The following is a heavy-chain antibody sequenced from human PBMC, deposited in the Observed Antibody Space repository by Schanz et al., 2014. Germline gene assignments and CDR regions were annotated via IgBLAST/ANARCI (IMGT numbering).Heavy chain of an antibody. D-gene: IGHD5-12*01. CDR1: GFNLRRYS. CDR2: ISATSNFV. J-gene: IGHJ3*02. CDR3: ASVTGGNAWWKSDVGLDI. V-gene: IGHV3-21*01. Sequence: VQLVESGGGVVQPGGSLRLSCATSGFNLRRYSMNWVRQAPGGGLEWVSSISATSNFVHYAASVEGRFTVSRDNANNVMYLQMNSLRVGDTAVYYCASVTGGNAWWKSDVGLDIWGQGTMVTVSS.